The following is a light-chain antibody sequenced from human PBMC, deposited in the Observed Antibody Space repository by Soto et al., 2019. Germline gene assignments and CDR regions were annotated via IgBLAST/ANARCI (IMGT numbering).Light chain of an antibody. CDR1: QSFRHY. CDR2: DEX. CDR3: QQRSAWPQST. J-gene: IGKJ5*01. Sequence: EIVLTQSPATLSLSPGERATLSXRASQSFRHYFAWYQQKPVXXTRIXXXDEXNRATGIPARFSGSGSGTDFTLTISSLDPEYFAVYYCQQRSAWPQSTFGQGTRLDIK. V-gene: IGKV3-11*01.